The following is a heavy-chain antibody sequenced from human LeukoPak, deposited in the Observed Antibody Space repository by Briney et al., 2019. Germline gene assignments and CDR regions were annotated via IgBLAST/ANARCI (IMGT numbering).Heavy chain of an antibody. CDR1: GFTFSSYA. CDR2: ISGSGGST. CDR3: AKGKRYYDFWSGYYDY. V-gene: IGHV3-23*01. Sequence: GGSLRLSCSASGFTFSSYAMSWVRQAPGKGLEWVSAISGSGGSTYYADSAKGRFTISRDNSKNTLYLQMNSLRAEDTAVYYCAKGKRYYDFWSGYYDYWGQGTLVTVSS. D-gene: IGHD3-3*01. J-gene: IGHJ4*02.